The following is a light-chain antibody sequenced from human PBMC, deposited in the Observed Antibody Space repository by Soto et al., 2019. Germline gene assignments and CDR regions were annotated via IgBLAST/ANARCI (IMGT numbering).Light chain of an antibody. J-gene: IGKJ1*01. Sequence: DIQMTQSPSSLSASVGDRVTITCRASQSISSYLNWYQQKPGKAPKLLIYAASSLQSGVPSRFSCSGSGTDFTVTISSPQPEDFATYYCQQSYSTPWTFGQATKVEIK. CDR2: AAS. V-gene: IGKV1-39*01. CDR3: QQSYSTPWT. CDR1: QSISSY.